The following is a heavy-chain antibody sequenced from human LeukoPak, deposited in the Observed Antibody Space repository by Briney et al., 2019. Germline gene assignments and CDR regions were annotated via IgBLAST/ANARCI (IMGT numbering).Heavy chain of an antibody. CDR3: AKEKDYSASGSQSWFDP. CDR1: GFTFSSYA. D-gene: IGHD3-10*01. CDR2: ISGSGGST. J-gene: IGHJ5*02. V-gene: IGHV3-23*01. Sequence: GGSLRLSCAASGFTFSSYAMSWVRQAPGKGLEWVSVISGSGGSTSYADSVKGRCTISRDNTKNTLYLQMNSLRAEDTAVYYCAKEKDYSASGSQSWFDPWGQGTLVTVSS.